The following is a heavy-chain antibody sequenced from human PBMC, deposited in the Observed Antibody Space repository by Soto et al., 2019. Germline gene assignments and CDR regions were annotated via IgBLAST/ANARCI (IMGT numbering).Heavy chain of an antibody. D-gene: IGHD3-16*01. Sequence: QVQLVESGGGVVQPGRSLRLSCAASGFTFSSYGMHWVRQAPGKGLEWVAVIWYDGSNKYYADSVKGRFTISRDNSKNTLYLQRNSLRAEDTAVYYCARAWTMITFGGGLDYWGQGTLVTVSS. CDR2: IWYDGSNK. CDR1: GFTFSSYG. V-gene: IGHV3-33*01. J-gene: IGHJ4*02. CDR3: ARAWTMITFGGGLDY.